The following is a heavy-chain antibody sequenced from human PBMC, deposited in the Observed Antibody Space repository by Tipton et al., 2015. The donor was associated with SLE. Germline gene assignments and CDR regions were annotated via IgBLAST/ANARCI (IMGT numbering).Heavy chain of an antibody. CDR1: GYTFTNYG. J-gene: IGHJ4*02. CDR3: ARDPGRLRFLEWPDY. D-gene: IGHD3-3*01. CDR2: ISAYNGNT. V-gene: IGHV1-18*04. Sequence: QLVQSGAEVKKPGASVKVSCKASGYTFTNYGISWVRQAPGQGLEWMGWISAYNGNTNYAQELQGRVTMTTGTSTSTAYMELRSLRSDDTAVYYCARDPGRLRFLEWPDYWGQGTLVTVSS.